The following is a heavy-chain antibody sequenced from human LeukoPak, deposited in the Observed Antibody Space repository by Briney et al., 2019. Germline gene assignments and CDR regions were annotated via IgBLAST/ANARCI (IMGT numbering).Heavy chain of an antibody. V-gene: IGHV1-18*01. CDR2: VSAYNGNT. D-gene: IGHD2-15*01. CDR1: GYTFTSYG. Sequence: ASVKVSCKASGYTFTSYGISWVRQAPGQGLEWMGWVSAYNGNTNYAQKLQGRGTMTTDTSTSTAYMELRSLRSDDTAVYYCARDAVVSRSGSPFDYWGQGTLVTVSS. J-gene: IGHJ4*02. CDR3: ARDAVVSRSGSPFDY.